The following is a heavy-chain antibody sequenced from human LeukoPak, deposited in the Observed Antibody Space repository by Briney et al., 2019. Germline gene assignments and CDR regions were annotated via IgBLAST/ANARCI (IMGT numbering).Heavy chain of an antibody. Sequence: SETLSLTCTVSGGSISSYYWSWIRQPPGKGLEWIGYIYYSGSTNYNPSLKSRVTISVDTSKNQFSLKLSSVTAADTAVYYCARGGTYYDFWTGGDYYYYYGMDVWGQGTTVTVSS. D-gene: IGHD3-3*01. CDR2: IYYSGST. V-gene: IGHV4-59*01. CDR3: ARGGTYYDFWTGGDYYYYYGMDV. CDR1: GGSISSYY. J-gene: IGHJ6*02.